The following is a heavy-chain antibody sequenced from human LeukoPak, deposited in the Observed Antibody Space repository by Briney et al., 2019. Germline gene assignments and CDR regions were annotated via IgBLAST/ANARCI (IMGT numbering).Heavy chain of an antibody. V-gene: IGHV5-51*01. D-gene: IGHD6-6*01. CDR3: ARLPDSSSRGYYFDY. CDR2: IYPGDSDT. Sequence: GESLKISCKGSGYSFTSYWIGWVRQMPGKGLEWMGIIYPGDSDTRYSPSFQGQVTISADKSISTAYLQWSSLKASDAAMYYCARLPDSSSRGYYFDYWGQGTLVNVSS. CDR1: GYSFTSYW. J-gene: IGHJ4*02.